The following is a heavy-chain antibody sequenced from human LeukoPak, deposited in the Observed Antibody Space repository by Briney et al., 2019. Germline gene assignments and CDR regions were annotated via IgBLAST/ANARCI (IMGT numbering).Heavy chain of an antibody. CDR1: GFTFSSYS. D-gene: IGHD3-10*01. CDR3: ARAKAPYYYGSGNWFDP. CDR2: ISSSSSYI. Sequence: GGSLRLSCAASGFTFSSYSMNWVRQAPGKGLEWVSSISSSSSYIYYADSVKGRFTISRDNAKNSLYLQMNSLRAEDTAVYYCARAKAPYYYGSGNWFDPWGQGTLVTVSS. V-gene: IGHV3-21*01. J-gene: IGHJ5*02.